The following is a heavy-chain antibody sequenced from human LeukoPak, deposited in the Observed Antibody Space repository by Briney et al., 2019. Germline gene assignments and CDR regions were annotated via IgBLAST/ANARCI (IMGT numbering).Heavy chain of an antibody. CDR2: ISFGGGHI. CDR3: ARIVLTPPYGMDV. CDR1: RFTFSSYS. V-gene: IGHV3-21*01. Sequence: GGSLRLSCVASRFTFSSYSMTWVRPAPGTGLEWVSSISFGGGHIFYTDSVKGRFTIFRDDSKNSIYLEMNSLRAEDTAVYFCARIVLTPPYGMDVWGQGTTVTVSS. D-gene: IGHD2/OR15-2a*01. J-gene: IGHJ6*02.